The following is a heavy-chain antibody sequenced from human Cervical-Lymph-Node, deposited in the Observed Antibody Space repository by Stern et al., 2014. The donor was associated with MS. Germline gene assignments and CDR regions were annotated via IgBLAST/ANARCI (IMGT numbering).Heavy chain of an antibody. Sequence: QVTLKESGPSLVKPTQTLTLTCTVSGFSLSTYGLGVAWVRQPPGKALEWLALIYWDDDKRYRSSLESRLTITKDTSRTQVVLTMTNVDPVDTASYYCARVVVMTDAFDIWGQGTMVTVSS. CDR3: ARVVVMTDAFDI. J-gene: IGHJ3*02. D-gene: IGHD3-22*01. CDR2: IYWDDDK. V-gene: IGHV2-5*02. CDR1: GFSLSTYGLG.